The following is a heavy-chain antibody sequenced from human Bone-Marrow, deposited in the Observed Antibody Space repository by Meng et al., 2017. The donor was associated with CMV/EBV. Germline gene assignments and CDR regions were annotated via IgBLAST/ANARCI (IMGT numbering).Heavy chain of an antibody. CDR3: ARGRGSYCFDY. D-gene: IGHD1-26*01. J-gene: IGHJ4*02. CDR1: GFTFSKNW. V-gene: IGHV3-7*01. Sequence: GESLKISCAVSGFTFSKNWMSWVRQAPGKGLEWVANIKEDGSEKYYVDSVKGRFTISRDNAKNSLYLQMNSLRAEDTAVYYCARGRGSYCFDYWGQGTLVTVSS. CDR2: IKEDGSEK.